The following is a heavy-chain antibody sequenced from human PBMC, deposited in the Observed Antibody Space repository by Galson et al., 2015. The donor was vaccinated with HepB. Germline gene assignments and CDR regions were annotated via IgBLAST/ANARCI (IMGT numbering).Heavy chain of an antibody. J-gene: IGHJ4*02. V-gene: IGHV1-18*04. CDR1: GYTFANFA. CDR3: ARTFIVTFGGVVVVPYYFDY. Sequence: SVKVSCKASGYTFANFAISWVRQAPGQGPEWMGWISSYNGNTEYPRKFQGRVSMTTDTSTSTVYMDLRSLRSDDTATYYCARTFIVTFGGVVVVPYYFDYWGQGTPVTVSS. D-gene: IGHD3-16*02. CDR2: ISSYNGNT.